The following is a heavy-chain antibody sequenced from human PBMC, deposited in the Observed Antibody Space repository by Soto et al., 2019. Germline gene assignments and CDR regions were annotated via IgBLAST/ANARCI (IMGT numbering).Heavy chain of an antibody. CDR2: IYSSGTT. D-gene: IGHD3-16*02. CDR3: ARMALHLGELSRNWFDP. CDR1: GGSITSANYY. Sequence: QVQLQESGPGLVKPSQTLSLSCSISGGSITSANYYWTWIRLFPGKGLEWIGYIYSSGTTHYNPSLKSRASISLDTSNNQFSLEVKSATAAVTAVYYCARMALHLGELSRNWFDPWGQGSLVTVSS. V-gene: IGHV4-31*03. J-gene: IGHJ5*02.